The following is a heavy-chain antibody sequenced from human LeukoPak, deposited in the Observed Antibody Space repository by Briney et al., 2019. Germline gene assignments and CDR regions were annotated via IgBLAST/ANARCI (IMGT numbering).Heavy chain of an antibody. Sequence: GGSLRLSCAASGFTFSSYGMHWVRQAPGKGLEWVAFIRYDGSNKYYADSVKGRCTISRDNSKNTLYLQMNSLRADDTAVYYCAKDMGRNWNDVNFDCWGQGTLVTVSS. V-gene: IGHV3-30*02. CDR2: IRYDGSNK. J-gene: IGHJ4*02. D-gene: IGHD1-1*01. CDR3: AKDMGRNWNDVNFDC. CDR1: GFTFSSYG.